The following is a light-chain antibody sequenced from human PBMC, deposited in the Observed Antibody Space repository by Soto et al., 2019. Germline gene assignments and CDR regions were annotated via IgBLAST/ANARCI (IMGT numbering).Light chain of an antibody. J-gene: IGLJ1*01. CDR1: GSDIGAYNY. Sequence: QSALTQPASVSGSPGQSITISCTGSGSDIGAYNYVSWYQQHPGKAPKLLIHGVTRRPSGVSSRFSASKSAYTASLTVSGLQADDEANYYCSSFKGTNSFVFGTGTKLTVL. CDR3: SSFKGTNSFV. CDR2: GVT. V-gene: IGLV2-14*01.